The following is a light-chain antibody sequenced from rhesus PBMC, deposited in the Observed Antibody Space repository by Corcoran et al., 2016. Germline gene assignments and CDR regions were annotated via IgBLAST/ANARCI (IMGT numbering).Light chain of an antibody. CDR1: QSVNSN. CDR2: DAS. Sequence: IIMTQSPATLSLSPGERATLSCRASQSVNSNLAWYQQKPGHPPRLLHYDASSRATGTPYRFSGSGSWTDFTLTITSLGPEDVGVYYCQRERSWPLTFGGGTKVEIK. J-gene: IGKJ4*01. CDR3: QRERSWPLT. V-gene: IGKV3-35*01.